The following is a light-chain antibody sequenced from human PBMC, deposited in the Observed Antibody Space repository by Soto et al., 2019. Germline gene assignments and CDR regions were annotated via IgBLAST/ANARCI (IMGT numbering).Light chain of an antibody. CDR2: ATS. Sequence: IVLTQSPCTLSLSPGERATLSCRASQGIGDTLAWYQHKPGQTPRLLIYATSSRATGIPDRFSGSGSGTDFTLTISRLEPEDFAMYYCQQYGRSPITFGQGTRLEIK. CDR3: QQYGRSPIT. J-gene: IGKJ5*01. CDR1: QGIGDT. V-gene: IGKV3-20*01.